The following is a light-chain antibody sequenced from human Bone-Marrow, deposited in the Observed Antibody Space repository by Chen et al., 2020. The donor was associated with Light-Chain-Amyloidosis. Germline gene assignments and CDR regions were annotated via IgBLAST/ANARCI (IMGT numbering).Light chain of an antibody. J-gene: IGKJ4*01. Sequence: DIVMTQSPDSLAVSLRERATINSKPRQSVLDSSNKKKYLAWYQQKPGQSPRMLIYCASTRESGVPDRFSGSGSGTDFTLTISSLQVEDVDVYYCHHYYSTPVTFGGGTKVEIK. CDR2: CAS. CDR1: QSVLDSSNKKKY. CDR3: HHYYSTPVT. V-gene: IGKV4-1*01.